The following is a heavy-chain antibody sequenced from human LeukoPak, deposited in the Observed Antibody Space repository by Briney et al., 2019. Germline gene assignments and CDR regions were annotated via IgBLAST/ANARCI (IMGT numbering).Heavy chain of an antibody. CDR2: IFYNGRN. V-gene: IGHV4-39*07. CDR3: ARQVAVVEPTDPNRFDS. D-gene: IGHD2-21*01. Sequence: SETLSLTCNVSGDSIGRSTYCWGCVRPTPEQGREWVRSIFYNGRNYYPPSLQSRVIMSLDTSKNQFSLRLTSVTAPDTAVYYCARQVAVVEPTDPNRFDSWGQGTLVTVSS. J-gene: IGHJ5*01. CDR1: GDSIGRSTYC.